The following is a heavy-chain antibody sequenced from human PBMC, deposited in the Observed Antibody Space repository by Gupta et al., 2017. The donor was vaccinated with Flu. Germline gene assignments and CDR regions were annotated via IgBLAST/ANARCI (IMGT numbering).Heavy chain of an antibody. V-gene: IGHV3-48*03. CDR1: DFDFSDYE. CDR3: ARGRDGFWSGYPF. J-gene: IGHJ4*02. Sequence: EVQLVESGGDLVQPGGFLRLSCNASDFDFSDYEMNWVRQAPGKGLGWLSYLGGSGRTIYYADSVKGRFTIFRDNAKNSLYLQMNSLRAEDTAVYYCARGRDGFWSGYPFWGQGTLVTVSS. CDR2: LGGSGRTI. D-gene: IGHD3-3*01.